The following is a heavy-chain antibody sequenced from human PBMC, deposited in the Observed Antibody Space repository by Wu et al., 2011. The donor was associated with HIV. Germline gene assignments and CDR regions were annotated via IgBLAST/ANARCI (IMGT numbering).Heavy chain of an antibody. D-gene: IGHD4-17*01. Sequence: QVQLEQSGAEVKQPGASVKVSCKASACNFIDHYLHWVRQAPGQGPEWMGWINPKSGGTSFAPKFHGRVTMTRDTSISTIYVALSSLTSDDTAVYYCAREGLGYCGESNNCYTAAYDLWGQGTTGHRLF. CDR1: ACNFIDHY. J-gene: IGHJ3*01. CDR3: AREGLGYCGESNNCYTAAYDL. CDR2: INPKSGGT. V-gene: IGHV1-2*02.